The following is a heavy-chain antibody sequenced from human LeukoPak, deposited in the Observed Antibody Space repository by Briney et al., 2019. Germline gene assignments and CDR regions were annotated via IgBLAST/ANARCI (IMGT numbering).Heavy chain of an antibody. J-gene: IGHJ2*01. D-gene: IGHD3-10*01. Sequence: GGSLRLSCAASGFTFSSYGMHWVRQAPGKGLEWVAVISYDGSNRYYADSVKGRFTISRDNSKNTLYLQMNSLRAEDTAVYYCAKGTYYYGSTESTGSWYFDLWGRGTLVTVSS. CDR2: ISYDGSNR. CDR1: GFTFSSYG. CDR3: AKGTYYYGSTESTGSWYFDL. V-gene: IGHV3-30*18.